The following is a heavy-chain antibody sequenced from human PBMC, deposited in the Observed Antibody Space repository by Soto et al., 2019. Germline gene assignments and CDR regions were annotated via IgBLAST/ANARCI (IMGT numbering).Heavy chain of an antibody. CDR2: IFHTGGT. J-gene: IGHJ3*02. CDR3: ARTWLAGGTPADAFDI. Sequence: SETLSLTCAVSASSISSAYFWGWVREPPGKGLEWIATIFHTGGTYYNPSLKSRVTISVDTSNNQFSLRLNSVTAADTALYFCARTWLAGGTPADAFDIWGQGTMVTVSS. D-gene: IGHD2-15*01. CDR1: ASSISSAYF. V-gene: IGHV4-38-2*01.